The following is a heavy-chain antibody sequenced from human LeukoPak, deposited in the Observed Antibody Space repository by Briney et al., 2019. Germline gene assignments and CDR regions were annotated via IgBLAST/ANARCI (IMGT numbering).Heavy chain of an antibody. CDR1: GFTFDDYA. D-gene: IGHD3-16*01. CDR2: ISWNSGSI. V-gene: IGHV3-9*01. CDR3: AKDRERPRLGGVFVATFDY. J-gene: IGHJ4*02. Sequence: PGRSLRLSCAASGFTFDDYAMHWVRQAPGKGLEWVSGISWNSGSIGYADSVKGRFTISRDNAKNSLYLQMNSLRAEDTALYYCAKDRERPRLGGVFVATFDYWGQGTLVTVSS.